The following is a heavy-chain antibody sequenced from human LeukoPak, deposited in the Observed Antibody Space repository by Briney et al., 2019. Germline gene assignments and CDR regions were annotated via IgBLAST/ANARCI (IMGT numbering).Heavy chain of an antibody. CDR3: AKFSNRNQYDSSGYPDY. CDR1: GFNFTKYG. CDR2: IKGRGGST. V-gene: IGHV3-23*01. D-gene: IGHD3-22*01. Sequence: GALELSFAAPGFNFTKYGMTWVRPAPGKGVEGGSAIKGRGGSTYYADSVKGRFTISRDNSKNTLYLQMNSLRAEDTAVYYCAKFSNRNQYDSSGYPDYWGQGTLVTVSS. J-gene: IGHJ4*02.